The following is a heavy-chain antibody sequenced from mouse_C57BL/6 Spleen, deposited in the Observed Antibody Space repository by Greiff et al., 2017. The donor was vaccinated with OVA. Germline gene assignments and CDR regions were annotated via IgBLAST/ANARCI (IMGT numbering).Heavy chain of an antibody. CDR2: IYPSDSET. V-gene: IGHV1-61*01. D-gene: IGHD4-1*01. CDR3: ATNWENY. J-gene: IGHJ3*01. Sequence: VKLKQPGAELVRPGSSVKLSCKASGYTFTSYWMDWVKQRPGQGLEWIGNIYPSDSETHYNQKFKDKATLTVDKSSSTAYMQLSSLTSEDSAVYYCATNWENYWGQGTLVTVSA. CDR1: GYTFTSYW.